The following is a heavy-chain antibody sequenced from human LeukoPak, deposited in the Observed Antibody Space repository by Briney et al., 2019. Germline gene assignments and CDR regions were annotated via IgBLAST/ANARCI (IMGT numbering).Heavy chain of an antibody. CDR1: GFTFSSYG. CDR3: SKDAGVKWASLYARLIY. D-gene: IGHD3-16*01. Sequence: GGSLRLSCATSGFTFSSYGMYWVRQAPGKGLEWVSFIRFDGSNEYYADSVKGRFTISRDNSKNTLYLQMNSLRAEDTAVYFCSKDAGVKWASLYARLIYWGQGTLVTVSS. J-gene: IGHJ4*02. V-gene: IGHV3-30*02. CDR2: IRFDGSNE.